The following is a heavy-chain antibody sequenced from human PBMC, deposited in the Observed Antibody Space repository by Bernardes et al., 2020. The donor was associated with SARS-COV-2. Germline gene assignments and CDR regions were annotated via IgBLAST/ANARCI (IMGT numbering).Heavy chain of an antibody. CDR3: ARVSGRLWFGELLPGSYYGMDV. J-gene: IGHJ6*02. V-gene: IGHV1-18*01. Sequence: ASVKVSCKASGYTFTSYGISWVRQAPGQGLEWMGWISAYNGNTNYAQKLQGRVTMTTDTSTSTAYMELRSLRSDDTAVYYCARVSGRLWFGELLPGSYYGMDVWSQGTTVTVSS. CDR1: GYTFTSYG. CDR2: ISAYNGNT. D-gene: IGHD3-10*01.